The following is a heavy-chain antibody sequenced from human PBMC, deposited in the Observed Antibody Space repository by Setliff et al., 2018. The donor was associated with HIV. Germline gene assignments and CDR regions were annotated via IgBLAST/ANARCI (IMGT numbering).Heavy chain of an antibody. J-gene: IGHJ3*02. CDR2: ISSSGNT. V-gene: IGHV4-31*03. CDR1: GGSIRTGDYY. Sequence: SETLSLTCTVSGGSIRTGDYYWNWIRQRPGKGLEWIGYISSSGNTYSNPSLKNRLIISMDTSKNQFSLKLTAVTAADTAVYYCARLKPPYCSSRSCYWGAFDIWGQGAMVTVSS. CDR3: ARLKPPYCSSRSCYWGAFDI. D-gene: IGHD2-2*01.